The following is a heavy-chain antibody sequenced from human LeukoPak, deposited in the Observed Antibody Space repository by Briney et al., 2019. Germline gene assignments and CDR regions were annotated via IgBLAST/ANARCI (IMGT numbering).Heavy chain of an antibody. CDR3: ARALGRGYSGYDYYFDY. J-gene: IGHJ4*02. D-gene: IGHD5-12*01. Sequence: SVKVSCKASGGTFSSYAISWVRQAPGQGLEWMGGIIPIFGTANYAQKFQGRVTITTDESTSTAYMELSSLRSEDTAVYYCARALGRGYSGYDYYFDYWGQGTLVTVSS. CDR2: IIPIFGTA. CDR1: GGTFSSYA. V-gene: IGHV1-69*05.